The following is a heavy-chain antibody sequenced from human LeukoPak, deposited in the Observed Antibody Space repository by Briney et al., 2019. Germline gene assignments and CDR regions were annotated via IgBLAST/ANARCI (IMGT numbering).Heavy chain of an antibody. Sequence: GASVKVSCKTSGYTFTSYGISWVRQAPGQGLEWMGWISAYNGNTNSAQKLQGRVTMTTDTSTSTAYMELRSLRSDDTAVYYCARDRGYVLGSPLHAFDIWGQGTMVTVSS. CDR3: ARDRGYVLGSPLHAFDI. D-gene: IGHD3-16*01. J-gene: IGHJ3*02. V-gene: IGHV1-18*01. CDR1: GYTFTSYG. CDR2: ISAYNGNT.